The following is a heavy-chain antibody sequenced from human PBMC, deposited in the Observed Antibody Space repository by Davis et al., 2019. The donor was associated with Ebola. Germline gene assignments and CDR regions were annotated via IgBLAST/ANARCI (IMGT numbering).Heavy chain of an antibody. CDR2: ISGSGGNT. CDR1: GFTFTDYA. V-gene: IGHV3-23*01. J-gene: IGHJ6*02. CDR3: ARTRVDSSGYAMDV. Sequence: PGGSLRLSCAASGFTFTDYAMTWVRQAPGKGLEWVSTISGSGGNTYYAHSVKGRFTISRDNSKNTLYLQMNSLRAEDTAVYYCARTRVDSSGYAMDVWGQGTTVIV. D-gene: IGHD3-22*01.